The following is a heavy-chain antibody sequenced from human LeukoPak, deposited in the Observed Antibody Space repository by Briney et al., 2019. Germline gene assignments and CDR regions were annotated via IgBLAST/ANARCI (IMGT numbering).Heavy chain of an antibody. J-gene: IGHJ4*02. CDR2: ISHDGNSK. CDR1: RFSFTDYD. V-gene: IGHV3-30*03. CDR3: ARGDSRGY. Sequence: GGSLRLSCRASRFSFTDYDMNWVRQAPGKGLESVAVISHDGNSKYSADSVKGRFTISRDNSKNTLYLQMDSLRAEDTAVYYCARGDSRGYWGQGTLVTVSS. D-gene: IGHD5-24*01.